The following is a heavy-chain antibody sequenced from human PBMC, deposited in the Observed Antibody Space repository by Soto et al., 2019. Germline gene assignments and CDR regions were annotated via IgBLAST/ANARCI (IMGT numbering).Heavy chain of an antibody. CDR3: ARPVLYNSDWAAWFDP. J-gene: IGHJ5*02. V-gene: IGHV3-74*01. D-gene: IGHD6-19*01. Sequence: GGSLRLSCAASGFTFSGYWMHWVRQAPGKGLVWVSRINSDGSSTSYADSVKGRFTISRDNAKNTLSLQMNSLRAEDTAVYYCARPVLYNSDWAAWFDPWGQGTLVTVSS. CDR2: INSDGSST. CDR1: GFTFSGYW.